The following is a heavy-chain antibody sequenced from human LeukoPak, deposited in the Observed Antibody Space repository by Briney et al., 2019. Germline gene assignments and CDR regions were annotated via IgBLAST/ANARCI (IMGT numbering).Heavy chain of an antibody. D-gene: IGHD3-10*01. CDR2: IYHSGST. V-gene: IGHV4-30-2*01. Sequence: SETLSLTCAVSGGSISSGGYSWSWIRQPPGKGLEWIGYIYHSGSTYYNPSLKSRVTISVDRSKNQFSLKLSSVTAADTAVYYCAGGFGENWFDPWGQGTLVTVSS. CDR3: AGGFGENWFDP. J-gene: IGHJ5*02. CDR1: GGSISSGGYS.